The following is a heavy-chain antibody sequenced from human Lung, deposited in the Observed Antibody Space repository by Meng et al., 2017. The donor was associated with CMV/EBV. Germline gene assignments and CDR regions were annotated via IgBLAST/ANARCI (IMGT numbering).Heavy chain of an antibody. CDR2: IRYDGSNK. D-gene: IGHD6-19*01. Sequence: CVASGFTYKRNAMHWVRQAAGKGLECGAFIRYDGSNKYYADSVKRRFTISRDNSKNTVYVQMNSLRAEDTAVYYCAKDRIAVVPKGGRTRPRVDYYYGMDVXGQGXTVTVSS. CDR3: AKDRIAVVPKGGRTRPRVDYYYGMDV. V-gene: IGHV3-30*02. J-gene: IGHJ6*02. CDR1: GFTYKRNA.